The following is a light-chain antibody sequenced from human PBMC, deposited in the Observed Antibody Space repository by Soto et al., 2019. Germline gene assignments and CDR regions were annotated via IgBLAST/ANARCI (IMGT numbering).Light chain of an antibody. J-gene: IGKJ1*01. Sequence: EIVMTQSPATLSVSPGVRATLSCRASQSVSSNLAWYQQKPGQAPRLLIYGASTRATVIPARFSGSGSGTEFTLTISSLQSEDFAVYYCQQYNNWPPWTFGQGTKVEIK. CDR3: QQYNNWPPWT. CDR2: GAS. V-gene: IGKV3-15*01. CDR1: QSVSSN.